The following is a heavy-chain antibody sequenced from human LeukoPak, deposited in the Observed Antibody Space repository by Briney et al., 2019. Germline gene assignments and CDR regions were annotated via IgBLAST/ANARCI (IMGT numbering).Heavy chain of an antibody. V-gene: IGHV4-31*03. CDR1: GGSISSGGYY. CDR2: IYYSGST. D-gene: IGHD3-10*01. J-gene: IGHJ6*04. Sequence: SQTLSLTCTVSGGSISSGGYYWSWIRQHPGKGLEWIGYIYYSGSTYYNPSLKSRVTILVDTSKNQFSLKLSSVTAADTAVYYCARYYYGSGSYPDAYYYYGMDVWGKGTTVTVSS. CDR3: ARYYYGSGSYPDAYYYYGMDV.